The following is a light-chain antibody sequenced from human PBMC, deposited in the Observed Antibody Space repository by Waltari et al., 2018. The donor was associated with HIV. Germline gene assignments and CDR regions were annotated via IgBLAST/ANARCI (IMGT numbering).Light chain of an antibody. CDR3: QAWDTNTAQVV. Sequence: SFDLTPPPSVSVSPGQTATLTCSGAHLGTTYTSWYQQKPGHSPVMVIFQDTRRPSGIPERFSGSYSGDTATLTISGTQTLDEADYYCQAWDTNTAQVVFGGGTKLTVL. CDR1: HLGTTY. CDR2: QDT. J-gene: IGLJ2*01. V-gene: IGLV3-1*01.